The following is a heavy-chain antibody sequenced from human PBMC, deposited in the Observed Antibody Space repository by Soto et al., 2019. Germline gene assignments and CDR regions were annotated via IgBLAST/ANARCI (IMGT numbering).Heavy chain of an antibody. J-gene: IGHJ6*02. Sequence: SETLSLTCTVSGGSISSSSYYWGWIRQPPGKGLEWIGSIYYSGSTYYNPSLKSRVTISVDTSKNQFSLKLGSVTAADTAVYYCARHLDENYYYYGMDVWGQGTTVTVSS. CDR1: GGSISSSSYY. V-gene: IGHV4-39*01. CDR2: IYYSGST. CDR3: ARHLDENYYYYGMDV.